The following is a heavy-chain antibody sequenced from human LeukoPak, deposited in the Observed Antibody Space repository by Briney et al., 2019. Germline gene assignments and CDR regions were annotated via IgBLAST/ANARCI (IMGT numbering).Heavy chain of an antibody. D-gene: IGHD4-17*01. CDR2: IYYSGST. Sequence: SETLSLTCTVSGGSISSSSYYWGWIRQPPGKGLEWIGSIYYSGSTYYNPSLKSRVTISVDTSKNQFSLKLSSVTAADTAAYYCARPTYGAHDAFDIWGQGTMVTVSS. V-gene: IGHV4-39*01. CDR3: ARPTYGAHDAFDI. J-gene: IGHJ3*02. CDR1: GGSISSSSYY.